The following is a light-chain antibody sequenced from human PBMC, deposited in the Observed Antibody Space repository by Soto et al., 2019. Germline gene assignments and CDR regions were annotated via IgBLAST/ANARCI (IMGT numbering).Light chain of an antibody. CDR3: GAWDSSLNAGV. Sequence: QSVLTQPPSVSAAPGQKVTISCSGRSSNIGNYDVSWYQQLPGTAPKLLIYESNRRPSGIPDRFSGSRSGTSATLGITGLQTGDEADYYCGAWDSSLNAGVFGGGTKVTVL. V-gene: IGLV1-51*02. CDR1: SSNIGNYD. CDR2: ESN. J-gene: IGLJ2*01.